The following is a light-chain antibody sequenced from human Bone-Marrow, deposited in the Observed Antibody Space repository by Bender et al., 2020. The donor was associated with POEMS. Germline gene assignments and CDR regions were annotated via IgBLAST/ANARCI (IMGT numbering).Light chain of an antibody. CDR3: SSYTSISIPV. V-gene: IGLV2-14*03. CDR2: DVN. Sequence: QSALTQPASVSGSPGQSITISCNGTSSDIGDYNYVSWYQQHQGKVPKLIIYDVNKRPSGVSDRFSGSKSGNTASLTISGLQTEDEANYYCSSYTSISIPVFGGGTSLTVL. J-gene: IGLJ3*02. CDR1: SSDIGDYNY.